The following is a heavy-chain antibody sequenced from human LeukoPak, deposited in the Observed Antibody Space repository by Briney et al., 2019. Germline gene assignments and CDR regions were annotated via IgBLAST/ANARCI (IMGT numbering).Heavy chain of an antibody. CDR2: INHSGST. Sequence: SEALSLTCAVYGASFSGYYWSWIRQPPGKGLEWIGEINHSGSTNYNPSLKSRVTILVDTSKNQFSLKLRSVTAADAAVYYCARLAVGYNWNDDSRYYFDYWGQGTLVTVSS. V-gene: IGHV4-34*01. CDR1: GASFSGYY. J-gene: IGHJ4*02. D-gene: IGHD1-20*01. CDR3: ARLAVGYNWNDDSRYYFDY.